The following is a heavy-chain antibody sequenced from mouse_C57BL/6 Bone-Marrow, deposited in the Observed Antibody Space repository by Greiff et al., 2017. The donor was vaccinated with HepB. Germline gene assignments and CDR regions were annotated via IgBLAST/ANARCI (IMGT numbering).Heavy chain of an antibody. Sequence: EVKLVESGEGLVKPGGSLKLSCAASGFTFSSYAMSWVRQTPEKRLEWVAYISSGGDYIYYADTVKGRFTISRDNARNTLYLQMSSLKSEDTAMYYCTRDDYGSSSGYFDVWGTGTTVTVSS. CDR2: ISSGGDYI. V-gene: IGHV5-9-1*02. CDR3: TRDDYGSSSGYFDV. D-gene: IGHD1-1*01. J-gene: IGHJ1*03. CDR1: GFTFSSYA.